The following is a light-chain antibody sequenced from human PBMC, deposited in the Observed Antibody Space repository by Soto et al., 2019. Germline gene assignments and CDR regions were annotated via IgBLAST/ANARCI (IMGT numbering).Light chain of an antibody. CDR3: QTWCTGTHVV. Sequence: QPVLTQSPSASASLGASVKLTCTLSSGHSNFAIAWHQQQPDRGPRYLMKVNTDGSHDKGDGIPDRFSGSTSGAERFLTISSLQSEDEADYYCQTWCTGTHVVFGGGTKLTVL. CDR1: SGHSNFA. CDR2: VNTDGSH. V-gene: IGLV4-69*01. J-gene: IGLJ2*01.